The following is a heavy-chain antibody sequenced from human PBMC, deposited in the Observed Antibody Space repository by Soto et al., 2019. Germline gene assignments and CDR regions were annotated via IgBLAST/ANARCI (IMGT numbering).Heavy chain of an antibody. V-gene: IGHV3-23*01. CDR3: AKAEDLGFLEWLLYGMDV. CDR2: ISGSGGST. CDR1: GFTFSSYA. Sequence: PGGSLRLSCAASGFTFSSYAMSWVRQAPGKGLEWVSAISGSGGSTYYADSEKGRFTISRDNSKNTLYLQMNSLRAEDTAVYYCAKAEDLGFLEWLLYGMDVWGQGTTVTVSS. D-gene: IGHD3-3*01. J-gene: IGHJ6*02.